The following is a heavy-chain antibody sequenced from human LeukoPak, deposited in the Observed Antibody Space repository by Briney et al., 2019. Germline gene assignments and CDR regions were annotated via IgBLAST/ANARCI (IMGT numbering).Heavy chain of an antibody. Sequence: GASVKVSCKASGGTFSSYAISWVRQAPGQGLEWMGGIIPIFGTANYAQKFQGRVTITTDESTSTAYTELSSLRSEDTAVYYCARDGSGMDKYYYYYMDVWGKGTTVTVSS. V-gene: IGHV1-69*05. CDR2: IIPIFGTA. J-gene: IGHJ6*03. CDR1: GGTFSSYA. D-gene: IGHD3-10*01. CDR3: ARDGSGMDKYYYYYMDV.